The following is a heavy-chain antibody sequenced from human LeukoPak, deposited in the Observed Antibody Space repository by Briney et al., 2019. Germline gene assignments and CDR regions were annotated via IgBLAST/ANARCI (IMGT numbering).Heavy chain of an antibody. CDR3: ARQNGGGDYRFQH. CDR2: IYCSGST. Sequence: PSETLSLTCTVSGGSISSGDYYWSWIRQPPGKGLEWIGYIYCSGSTYYNPSLKSRVTISVDTSKNQFSLKLSSVTAADTAVYYCARQNGGGDYRFQHWGQGTLVTVSS. V-gene: IGHV4-30-4*01. J-gene: IGHJ1*01. D-gene: IGHD4-17*01. CDR1: GGSISSGDYY.